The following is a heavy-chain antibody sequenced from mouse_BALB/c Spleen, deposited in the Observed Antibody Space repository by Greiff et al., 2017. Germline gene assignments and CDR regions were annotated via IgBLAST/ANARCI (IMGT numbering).Heavy chain of an antibody. Sequence: QVQLQQPGAELVKPGASVKLSCKASGYTFTSYWMHWVKQRPGQGLEWIGEIDPSDSYTNYNQKFKGKATLTVDKSSSTAYMQLSSPTSEDSAVYYCARSGYYGSGDYFDDWGQGTTLTVSS. CDR3: ARSGYYGSGDYFDD. V-gene: IGHV1-69*02. J-gene: IGHJ2*01. D-gene: IGHD1-1*01. CDR2: IDPSDSYT. CDR1: GYTFTSYW.